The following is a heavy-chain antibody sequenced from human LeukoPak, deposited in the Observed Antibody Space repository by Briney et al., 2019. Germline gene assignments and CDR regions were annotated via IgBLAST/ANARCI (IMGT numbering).Heavy chain of an antibody. CDR1: GGSISRYY. D-gene: IGHD6-19*01. J-gene: IGHJ4*02. V-gene: IGHV4-59*01. CDR2: IYYSGST. Sequence: PSETLSLTCTVSGGSISRYYWSWIRQPPGKGLEWIGYIYYSGSTNYNPSLKSRVTISVDTSKNQFSLKLSSVTAADTAVYYCARYIAVAGTVDYWGQGTLVTVSS. CDR3: ARYIAVAGTVDY.